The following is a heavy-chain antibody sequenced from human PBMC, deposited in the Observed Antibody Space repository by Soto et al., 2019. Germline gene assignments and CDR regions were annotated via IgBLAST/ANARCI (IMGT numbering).Heavy chain of an antibody. V-gene: IGHV1-2*04. CDR3: ARALEWLYPGVAFDI. J-gene: IGHJ3*02. CDR1: GYTFTGYY. D-gene: IGHD3-3*01. Sequence: ASVKVSCKASGYTFTGYYMHWVRQAPGQGLEWMGWINPNSGGTNYAQKFQGWVTMTRDTSISTAYMELSRLRSDDTAVYYCARALEWLYPGVAFDIWGQGTMVTVSS. CDR2: INPNSGGT.